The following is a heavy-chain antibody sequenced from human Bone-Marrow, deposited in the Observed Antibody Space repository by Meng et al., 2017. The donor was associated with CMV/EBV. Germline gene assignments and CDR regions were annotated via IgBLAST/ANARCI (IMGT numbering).Heavy chain of an antibody. V-gene: IGHV4-59*01. CDR3: ASSPDGSSGYYPPNWFDP. CDR2: SYYSGST. J-gene: IGHJ5*02. Sequence: SETLSLTCTVSGGSISSYYWSWIRQPPGKGLEWIGYSYYSGSTNYNPSLKSRVTISVDTSKNPFSLKLSSVTAADTAVYYWASSPDGSSGYYPPNWFDPWGQGTLVTVSS. D-gene: IGHD3-22*01. CDR1: GGSISSYY.